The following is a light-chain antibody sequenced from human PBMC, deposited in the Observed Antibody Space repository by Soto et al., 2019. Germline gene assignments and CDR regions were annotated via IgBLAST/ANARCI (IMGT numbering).Light chain of an antibody. J-gene: IGKJ1*01. Sequence: ELVLTQTQGKMSVSGEGVALVSGRASQSFNSIYLAWYQQKPGQAPRLLIYGASSRATGIPDRFSGSGSGTDFTLTIRKLEPEDFAVYDCHQYDSWTCGQGTKVDIK. CDR3: HQYDSWT. CDR1: QSFNSIY. V-gene: IGKV3-20*01. CDR2: GAS.